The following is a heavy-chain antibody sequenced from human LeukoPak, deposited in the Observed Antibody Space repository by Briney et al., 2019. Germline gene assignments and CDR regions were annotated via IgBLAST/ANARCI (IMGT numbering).Heavy chain of an antibody. CDR1: GGSFSGYY. D-gene: IGHD2-2*01. Sequence: SETLSLTCAVYGGSFSGYYWSWIRQPPGKGLEWIGEINHSGSTNYNPSLKSRVTISVDTSKNQFSLKLSSVTAADMAVYYCARHPLGYCSSTSCNYYYGMDVWGQGTTVTVSS. CDR2: INHSGST. J-gene: IGHJ6*02. CDR3: ARHPLGYCSSTSCNYYYGMDV. V-gene: IGHV4-34*01.